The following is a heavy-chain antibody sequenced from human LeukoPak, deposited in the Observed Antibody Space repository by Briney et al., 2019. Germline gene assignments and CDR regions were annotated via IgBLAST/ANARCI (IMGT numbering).Heavy chain of an antibody. CDR2: IWYGGSNK. Sequence: QPGGSLRLSCAASGFTFSSYAMSWVRQAPGKGLEWVAVIWYGGSNKYYADSVKGRFTISRDNSKNTLYLQMNSLRAEDTAVYYCAKEGLVGDWYMDVWGKGTTVTVPS. CDR3: AKEGLVGDWYMDV. V-gene: IGHV3-30*02. J-gene: IGHJ6*03. D-gene: IGHD1-26*01. CDR1: GFTFSSYA.